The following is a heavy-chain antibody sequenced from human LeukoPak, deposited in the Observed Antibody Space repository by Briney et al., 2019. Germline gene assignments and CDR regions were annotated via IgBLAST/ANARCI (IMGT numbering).Heavy chain of an antibody. V-gene: IGHV1-8*01. J-gene: IGHJ5*02. CDR3: ARGPLVRLPSSFDP. CDR1: GYTFTSYD. D-gene: IGHD3-16*02. CDR2: MNPNSGNT. Sequence: ASVKVSCKASGYTFTSYDINWVRHATGQGLEWMGWMNPNSGNTGSAQRFQSRVTMTRGTSRSTAYMELRSLTSEDTAVYYCARGPLVRLPSSFDPWGQGTLVTVSS.